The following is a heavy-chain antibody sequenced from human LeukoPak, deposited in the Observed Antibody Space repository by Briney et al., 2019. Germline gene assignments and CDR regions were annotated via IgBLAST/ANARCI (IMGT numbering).Heavy chain of an antibody. CDR1: GYSFTSYC. D-gene: IGHD1-26*01. V-gene: IGHV5-51*01. CDR3: GMSGDRVPLQDDVFDV. J-gene: IGHJ3*01. Sequence: GGSLKISCKVSGYSFTSYCIGWVRQMPGKGLEWMGIIYPGDSGPTYSPSFHGQVPISVDKSINTAYLQWSSLQASDTAMYYCGMSGDRVPLQDDVFDVWGQGTMVTVST. CDR2: IYPGDSGP.